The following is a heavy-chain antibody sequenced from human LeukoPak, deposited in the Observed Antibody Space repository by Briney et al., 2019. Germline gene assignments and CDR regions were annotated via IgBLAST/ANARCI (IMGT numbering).Heavy chain of an antibody. CDR3: AREIVVVPAADRGWAAGTEGFDY. D-gene: IGHD2-2*01. J-gene: IGHJ4*02. Sequence: PSETLSLTCTVSGGSISSGDYYWSWIRQPPGKGLEWIGYIYYSGSTYYNPSLKSRVTISVDTSKNQFSLKLSSVTAADTAVYYCAREIVVVPAADRGWAAGTEGFDYWGQGTLVTVSS. CDR2: IYYSGST. CDR1: GGSISSGDYY. V-gene: IGHV4-30-4*08.